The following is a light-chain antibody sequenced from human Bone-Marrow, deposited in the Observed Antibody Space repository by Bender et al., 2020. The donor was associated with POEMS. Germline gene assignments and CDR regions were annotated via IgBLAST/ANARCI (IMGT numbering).Light chain of an antibody. J-gene: IGLJ1*01. CDR3: TSYTSSGTLYI. CDR1: SSDVGRYNY. CDR2: EVS. V-gene: IGLV2-8*01. Sequence: QSALTQPPSASGSPGQSVTISCTGSSSDVGRYNYVSWYRQNPGKAPKLMIFEVSKRPSGVPDRFSGSKSGNAASLSISGLQAEDEADYYCTSYTSSGTLYIFGTGTKVTVL.